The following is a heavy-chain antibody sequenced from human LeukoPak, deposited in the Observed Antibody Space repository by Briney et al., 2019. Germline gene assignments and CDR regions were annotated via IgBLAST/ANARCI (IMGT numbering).Heavy chain of an antibody. D-gene: IGHD3-16*01. CDR1: GFTFSSYE. CDR2: ISSSGSTI. CDR3: ARGGDYDSSRDFFDY. Sequence: GGSLRLSCAASGFTFSSYEMNWVRQAPGKGMEWVSYISSSGSTIYYADSVKGRFTISRDNAKNSLYLQMNSLRAEDTAVYYCARGGDYDSSRDFFDYWGQGTLVTVSS. V-gene: IGHV3-48*03. J-gene: IGHJ4*02.